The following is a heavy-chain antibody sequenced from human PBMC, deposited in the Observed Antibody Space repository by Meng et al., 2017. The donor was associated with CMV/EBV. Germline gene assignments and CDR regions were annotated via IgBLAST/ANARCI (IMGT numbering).Heavy chain of an antibody. D-gene: IGHD4-17*01. CDR1: GFAVSGNY. CDR2: IYSGDST. V-gene: IGHV3-53*01. Sequence: GESLKISCAASGFAVSGNYMSWVRQAPGKGLQWVSVIYSGDSTYYADSVKGRFTISRDNSKNTLYLQMNSLRAEDTAAYYCARAYDYGDYDSCYFDYWGQGTLVTVSS. CDR3: ARAYDYGDYDSCYFDY. J-gene: IGHJ4*02.